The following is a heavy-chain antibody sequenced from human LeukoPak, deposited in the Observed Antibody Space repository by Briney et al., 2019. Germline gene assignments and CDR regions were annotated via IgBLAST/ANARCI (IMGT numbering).Heavy chain of an antibody. V-gene: IGHV4-34*01. CDR1: GGSFSGYY. CDR2: INHSGST. D-gene: IGHD5-18*01. CDR3: ARIRRLTAMGKYYFDY. Sequence: SETLSLTCAVYGGSFSGYYWSWIRQPPGKGLEWIGEINHSGSTNYNPSLKSRVTISVDTSKNQFSLKLSSVTAADTAVYYCARIRRLTAMGKYYFDYWGQGALVPVSS. J-gene: IGHJ4*02.